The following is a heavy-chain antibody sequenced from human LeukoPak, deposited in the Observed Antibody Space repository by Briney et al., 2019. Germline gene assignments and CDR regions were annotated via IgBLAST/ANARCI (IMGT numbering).Heavy chain of an antibody. D-gene: IGHD3-22*01. V-gene: IGHV1-69*05. Sequence: SVKVSCKASGGTFSSYAISWVRQAPGQGLEWMGGIIPIFGTANYAQRFQGRVTITTDESTSTAYMELSSLRSEDTAVYYCARVDVVVKRAFDIWGQGTMVTVSS. CDR1: GGTFSSYA. CDR2: IIPIFGTA. J-gene: IGHJ3*02. CDR3: ARVDVVVKRAFDI.